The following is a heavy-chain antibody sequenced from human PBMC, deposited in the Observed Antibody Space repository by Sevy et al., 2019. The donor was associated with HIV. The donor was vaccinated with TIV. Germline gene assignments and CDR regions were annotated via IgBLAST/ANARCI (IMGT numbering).Heavy chain of an antibody. J-gene: IGHJ4*02. CDR3: ARALLGYCSSTSCYFDY. Sequence: ASVKVSCKASGYTFTSYGISWVRQAPGQGLEWMGWISAYNGNTNYAQKLQGRVTMTTDTSTSTAYMELRSLRSDDPAVYYCARALLGYCSSTSCYFDYWGQGTLVTVSS. D-gene: IGHD2-2*01. CDR2: ISAYNGNT. V-gene: IGHV1-18*01. CDR1: GYTFTSYG.